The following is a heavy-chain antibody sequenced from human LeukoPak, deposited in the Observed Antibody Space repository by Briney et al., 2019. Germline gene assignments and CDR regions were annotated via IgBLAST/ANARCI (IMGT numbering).Heavy chain of an antibody. CDR1: GGTFSSYA. V-gene: IGHV1-46*01. J-gene: IGHJ4*02. Sequence: ASVKVSCKASGGTFSSYAISWVRQAPGQGLEWMGIINPSGGSTTYAQKFQGRVSMTRDTSTSTVYMELSSLRSDDSAVYYCARDQGGFSHYWGQGTLVTVSS. CDR3: ARDQGGFSHY. D-gene: IGHD5-18*01. CDR2: INPSGGST.